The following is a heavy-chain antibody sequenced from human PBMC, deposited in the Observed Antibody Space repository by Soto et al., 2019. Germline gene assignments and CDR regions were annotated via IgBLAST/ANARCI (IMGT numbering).Heavy chain of an antibody. V-gene: IGHV1-69*13. CDR1: GYTFTSYG. J-gene: IGHJ5*02. Sequence: SVKVSCKASGYTFTSYGISWVRQAPGQGLEWMGGIIPIFGTANYAQKFQGRVTITADESTSTAYMELSSLRSEDTAVYYCARGPNYYDSSGGFDPWGQGTLVTVSS. CDR2: IIPIFGTA. D-gene: IGHD3-22*01. CDR3: ARGPNYYDSSGGFDP.